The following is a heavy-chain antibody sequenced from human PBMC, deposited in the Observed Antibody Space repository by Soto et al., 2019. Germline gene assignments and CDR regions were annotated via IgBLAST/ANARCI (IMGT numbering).Heavy chain of an antibody. CDR2: VSYDGDNE. Sequence: PGGSLRLSCAASGFTFSNYAMHWVRQAPGKGLEWVAIVSYDGDNEYYADSVRGRFFISRDKSRNTLYLQMNSLRAEDTAVYYCVLWPPYYFDYWGQGTLVTVSS. CDR3: VLWPPYYFDY. J-gene: IGHJ4*02. CDR1: GFTFSNYA. V-gene: IGHV3-30*03. D-gene: IGHD3-10*01.